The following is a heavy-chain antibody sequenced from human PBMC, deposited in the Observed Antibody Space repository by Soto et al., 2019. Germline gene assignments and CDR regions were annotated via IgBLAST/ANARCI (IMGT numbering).Heavy chain of an antibody. CDR2: ISGSGGST. J-gene: IGHJ6*02. V-gene: IGHV3-23*01. CDR3: AKVSSSIAARSSGIYYYGMDV. D-gene: IGHD6-6*01. CDR1: GFTFSSYA. Sequence: GGSLRLSCAASGFTFSSYAMSWVRQAPGKGLEWVSAISGSGGSTYYADSVKGRFTISRDNSKNTLYLQMNSLRAEDTAVYYCAKVSSSIAARSSGIYYYGMDVWGQGTTVTVSS.